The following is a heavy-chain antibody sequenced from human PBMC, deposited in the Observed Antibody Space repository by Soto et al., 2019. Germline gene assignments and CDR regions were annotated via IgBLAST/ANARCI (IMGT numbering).Heavy chain of an antibody. Sequence: ASVKVSCKASGYTFTSYGISWVRQAPGQGLEWMGWISAYNGNTNYAQKLQGRVTMTTDTSTSTAYMELRSLRSDDTAVYYCARTSIDLYCTNGVCYTGAFDIWGQGTMVTVS. V-gene: IGHV1-18*01. CDR3: ARTSIDLYCTNGVCYTGAFDI. CDR2: ISAYNGNT. D-gene: IGHD2-8*01. J-gene: IGHJ3*02. CDR1: GYTFTSYG.